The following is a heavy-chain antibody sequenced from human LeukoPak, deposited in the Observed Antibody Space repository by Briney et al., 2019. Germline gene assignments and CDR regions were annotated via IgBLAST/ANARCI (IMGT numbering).Heavy chain of an antibody. CDR1: GFTFSSYM. Sequence: GGSLRLSCAASGFTFSSYMMNWVRQAPGKGLEWVSSINSGSTYTYYTESVKGRFTVSRDNAKNSLFLQMNSLRAEDTAIYYCARGLTTLTYEGYWGQGTLVTVSS. J-gene: IGHJ4*02. V-gene: IGHV3-21*01. CDR3: ARGLTTLTYEGY. CDR2: INSGSTYT. D-gene: IGHD1-1*01.